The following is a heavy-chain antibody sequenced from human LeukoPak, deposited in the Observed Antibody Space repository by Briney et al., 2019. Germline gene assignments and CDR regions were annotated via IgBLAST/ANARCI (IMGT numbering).Heavy chain of an antibody. CDR2: INPNSGGT. J-gene: IGHJ4*02. CDR1: GYTFSGYY. D-gene: IGHD2-2*01. V-gene: IGHV1-2*02. CDR3: ARDPPPVLEVDTSCLFDY. Sequence: ASVKVSCKASGYTFSGYYMHWVRQAPGQGLEWMGWINPNSGGTNYAQKFQGRVTMTRDTSISTAYMELSRLRSDDTAVYYCARDPPPVLEVDTSCLFDYWGQGTLVTVSS.